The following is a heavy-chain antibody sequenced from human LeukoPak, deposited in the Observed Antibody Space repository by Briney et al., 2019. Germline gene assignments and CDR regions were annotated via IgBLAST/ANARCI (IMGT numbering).Heavy chain of an antibody. CDR2: ISSSSSYI. J-gene: IGHJ4*02. CDR3: ARDLKTIFGVVSSPC. CDR1: GFTFSSYR. V-gene: IGHV3-21*01. D-gene: IGHD3-3*01. Sequence: PGGSLRLSCAASGFTFSSYRMNWVRQAPGKGLEWVSSISSSSSYIYYADSVKGRFTISRDNAKNSLYLQMNSLRAEDTAVYYCARDLKTIFGVVSSPCWGQGTLVTVSS.